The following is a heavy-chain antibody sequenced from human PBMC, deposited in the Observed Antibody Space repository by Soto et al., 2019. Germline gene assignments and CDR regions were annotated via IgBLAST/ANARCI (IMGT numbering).Heavy chain of an antibody. D-gene: IGHD4-17*01. CDR2: ISTGGDNT. CDR3: AKGSSGDYGGRLDF. J-gene: IGHJ4*02. V-gene: IGHV3-23*01. Sequence: EVQLLESGGGLVQPGGSLRLSCAASGFTFSSYAMTWVRQAPGKGLEWVSAISTGGDNTYYPESVRGRFTISRDNSKNTLYLQMNSLRAEDTAVYYCAKGSSGDYGGRLDFWGRGTLVTVSS. CDR1: GFTFSSYA.